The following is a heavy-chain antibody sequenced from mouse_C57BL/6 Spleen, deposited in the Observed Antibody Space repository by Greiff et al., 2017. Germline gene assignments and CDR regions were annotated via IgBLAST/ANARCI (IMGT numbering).Heavy chain of an antibody. CDR2: IYPGDGDT. CDR1: GYAFSSSW. V-gene: IGHV1-82*01. CDR3: ARLGDYLAY. J-gene: IGHJ3*01. Sequence: QVQLQQSGPELVKPGASVKISCKASGYAFSSSWMNWVKQRPGKGLEWIGRIYPGDGDTNYNGKFKAKATQTADKSSSTAYMQLSSLTSEDSAVYFCARLGDYLAYWGQGTLVTVSA. D-gene: IGHD2-4*01.